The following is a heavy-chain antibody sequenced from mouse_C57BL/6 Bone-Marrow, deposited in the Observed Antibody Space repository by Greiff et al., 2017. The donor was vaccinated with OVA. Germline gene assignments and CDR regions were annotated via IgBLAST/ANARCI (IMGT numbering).Heavy chain of an antibody. CDR3: ARVDDFDY. J-gene: IGHJ2*01. V-gene: IGHV1-61*01. D-gene: IGHD1-1*02. CDR1: GYTFTSYW. CDR2: IYPSDSET. Sequence: QVQLQQPGAELVRPGSSVKLSCKASGYTFTSYWMDWVKQRPGQGLEWIGNIYPSDSETHYNQKFKGKATLTADKSSSTAYMQFSRLTSEDSAIYYCARVDDFDYWGQGTTLTVSS.